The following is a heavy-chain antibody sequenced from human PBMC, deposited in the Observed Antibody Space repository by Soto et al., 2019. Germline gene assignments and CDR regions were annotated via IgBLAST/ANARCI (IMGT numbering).Heavy chain of an antibody. Sequence: GESLKISCKGSGYSFTSYWIGWVRQMPGKGLEWMGIIYPGDSDTRYSPSFQGQVTISADKSISTAYLQWSSLKASDTAMYYCARLPVAGTSNRYYYYYYGMDVWGQGTTVTVSS. CDR3: ARLPVAGTSNRYYYYYYGMDV. V-gene: IGHV5-51*01. CDR1: GYSFTSYW. D-gene: IGHD6-19*01. CDR2: IYPGDSDT. J-gene: IGHJ6*02.